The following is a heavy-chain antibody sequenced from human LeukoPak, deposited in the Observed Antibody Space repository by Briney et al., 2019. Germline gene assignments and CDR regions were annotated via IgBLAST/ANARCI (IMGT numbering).Heavy chain of an antibody. J-gene: IGHJ4*02. CDR3: ATGSSGGYSH. D-gene: IGHD3-10*01. V-gene: IGHV5-10-1*01. CDR2: IDPGYSNMK. Sequence: GESLRISCTGSGYSFTYWITWVRQMPGKGLEWMGTIDPGYSNMKNYNPSLEGHATISVDKSINTVYLQWSSLKASDSAMYYCATGSSGGYSHWGQGTLVTVSS. CDR1: GYSFTYW.